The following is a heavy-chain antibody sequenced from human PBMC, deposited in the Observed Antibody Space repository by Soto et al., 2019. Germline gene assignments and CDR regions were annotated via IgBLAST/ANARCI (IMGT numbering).Heavy chain of an antibody. J-gene: IGHJ4*02. Sequence: VVSLILSCSASGVSFNSSFMHWLRQSPGKGLEWLALICFDGSNRIYADSLKGRFTITRDNSKNTLYLQMDSLRAEDTAVYYCERGNKPFELWGQGTLVTVSS. CDR1: GVSFNSSF. D-gene: IGHD1-7*01. CDR3: ERGNKPFEL. CDR2: ICFDGSNR. V-gene: IGHV3-33*01.